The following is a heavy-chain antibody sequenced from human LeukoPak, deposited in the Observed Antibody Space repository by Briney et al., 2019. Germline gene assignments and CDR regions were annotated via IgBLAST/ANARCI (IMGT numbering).Heavy chain of an antibody. J-gene: IGHJ5*02. D-gene: IGHD2-15*01. CDR1: GYTFTSYY. V-gene: IGHV1-2*06. CDR2: INPNSGGT. Sequence: ASVKVSCKASGYTFTSYYMHWVRQAPGQGLEWMGRINPNSGGTNYAQKFQGRVTMTRDTSISTAYMELSRLRSDDTAVYYCVREPLGYCSGGSCYPNWFDPWGQGTLVTVSS. CDR3: VREPLGYCSGGSCYPNWFDP.